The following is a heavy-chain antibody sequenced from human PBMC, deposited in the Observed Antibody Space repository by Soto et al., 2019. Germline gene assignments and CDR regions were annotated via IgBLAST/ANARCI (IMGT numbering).Heavy chain of an antibody. CDR1: GYTFTSYA. V-gene: IGHV1-3*01. CDR3: ARHGCISTSCYAPVPPVLDY. CDR2: INVGNGNT. D-gene: IGHD2-2*01. J-gene: IGHJ4*02. Sequence: ASVKVSCKASGYTFTSYAMHWVRQAPGQRLEYLGLINVGNGNTKYSQNFQGRVTITRVTSASTVFMELISVTAADTAVYYFARHGCISTSCYAPVPPVLDYWGQETLVTVSS.